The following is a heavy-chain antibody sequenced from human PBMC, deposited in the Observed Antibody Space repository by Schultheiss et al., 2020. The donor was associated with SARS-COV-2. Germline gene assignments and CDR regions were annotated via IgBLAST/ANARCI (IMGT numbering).Heavy chain of an antibody. CDR3: ARDLGGK. CDR2: IYYSGST. Sequence: GSLRLSCTVSGGSISSYYWSWIRQPPGKGLEWIGYIYYSGSTNYNPSLKSRVTISVDTSKNQFSLKLSSVTAADTAVYYCARDLGGKWGQGTLVTVSS. J-gene: IGHJ4*02. V-gene: IGHV4-59*12. CDR1: GGSISSYY. D-gene: IGHD3-16*01.